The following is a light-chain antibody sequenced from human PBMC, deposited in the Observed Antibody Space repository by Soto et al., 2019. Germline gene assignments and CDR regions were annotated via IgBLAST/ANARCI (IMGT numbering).Light chain of an antibody. CDR1: QSVRNY. V-gene: IGKV1-33*01. Sequence: DIQMTQSPSSISASVGDMVTITCRASQSVRNYLNWYKQRPGKAPKLLIYDASNLEAGVPSRFRGSGSGTDFTFTISSMKPEDIATYYCQQYENLPTFGHGTRLEIK. J-gene: IGKJ5*01. CDR3: QQYENLPT. CDR2: DAS.